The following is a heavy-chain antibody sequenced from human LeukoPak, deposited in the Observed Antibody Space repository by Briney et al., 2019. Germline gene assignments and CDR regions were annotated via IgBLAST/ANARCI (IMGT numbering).Heavy chain of an antibody. D-gene: IGHD3-10*01. Sequence: PGGSLRLSCAASGFTFSSYAMSWLRQAPGKGLEWVSAISGSGGSTYYADSVKGRFTISRDNSKNTLYLQMHSLRAEDTAVYYCAKDRETVRGVIFDYWGQGTLVTVSS. V-gene: IGHV3-23*01. J-gene: IGHJ4*02. CDR3: AKDRETVRGVIFDY. CDR1: GFTFSSYA. CDR2: ISGSGGST.